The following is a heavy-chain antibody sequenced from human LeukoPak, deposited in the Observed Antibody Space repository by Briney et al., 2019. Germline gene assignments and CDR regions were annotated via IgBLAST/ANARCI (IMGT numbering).Heavy chain of an antibody. V-gene: IGHV5-51*01. J-gene: IGHJ4*02. Sequence: GESLKISCKGSGYSFTNYWIGWVRQMPGKGLEWMGIIYPGDSDTRYSPSFQGQVTISADKSISTAYLQWSSLKASDTAMYYCARHDGFYCSGGSCSLDYWGQGTLVTVSS. CDR2: IYPGDSDT. CDR1: GYSFTNYW. CDR3: ARHDGFYCSGGSCSLDY. D-gene: IGHD2-15*01.